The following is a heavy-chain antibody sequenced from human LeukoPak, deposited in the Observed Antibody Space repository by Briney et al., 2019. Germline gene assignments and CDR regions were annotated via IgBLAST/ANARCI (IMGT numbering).Heavy chain of an antibody. CDR1: GFTFSSYA. CDR2: ISYDGSNK. CDR3: ARDSSGWDYMDV. D-gene: IGHD6-19*01. V-gene: IGHV3-30*04. J-gene: IGHJ6*03. Sequence: GGSLRLSCAASGFTFSSYAMSWVRQAPGKGLEWVAVISYDGSNKYYADSVKGRFTISRDNSKNTLYLQMNSLRAEDTAVYYCARDSSGWDYMDVWGKGTTVTVSS.